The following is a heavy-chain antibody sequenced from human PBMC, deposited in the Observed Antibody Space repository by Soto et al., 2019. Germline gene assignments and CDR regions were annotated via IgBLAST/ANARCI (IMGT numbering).Heavy chain of an antibody. D-gene: IGHD3-22*01. V-gene: IGHV1-69*06. CDR3: AGDVTRIVVGQNWFDP. J-gene: IGHJ5*02. Sequence: QVQLVQAGAEVKKPGSSVKVYCKASGGTFSSYAISWVRQAPGQGLEWMGGIIPIFGTANYAQKFQGRVTITADKSTSKAYMELSSLRSEDKAVYYFAGDVTRIVVGQNWFDPWGQGTLVTVSS. CDR1: GGTFSSYA. CDR2: IIPIFGTA.